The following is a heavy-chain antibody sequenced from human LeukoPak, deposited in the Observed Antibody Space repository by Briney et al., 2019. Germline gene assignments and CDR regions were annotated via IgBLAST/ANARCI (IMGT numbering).Heavy chain of an antibody. Sequence: GGSLRLSCVASGYTFRSYSINWVRHAPGKGLEWVSSISFRSNYIYYADSVRGRFSISRDDARDSLYLQMNSLRAEDTAVYFCVRLRRNSDTSGFYYYYDFWGQGTLVTVSS. J-gene: IGHJ4*02. CDR2: ISFRSNYI. V-gene: IGHV3-21*01. CDR3: VRLRRNSDTSGFYYYYDF. CDR1: GYTFRSYS. D-gene: IGHD3-22*01.